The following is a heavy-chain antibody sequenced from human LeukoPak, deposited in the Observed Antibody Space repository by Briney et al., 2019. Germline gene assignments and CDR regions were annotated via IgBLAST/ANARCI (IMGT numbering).Heavy chain of an antibody. Sequence: GGSLRLSCAASRFTFSSYWMHWVRQAPGKGLVWVSRINSDGSSTTYADSVKGRFTISRDNAKNTLYLQMNGLRAEDTAVYYCARDRLDGYAFDYWGQGTLVTVSS. J-gene: IGHJ4*02. CDR3: ARDRLDGYAFDY. D-gene: IGHD5-24*01. CDR2: INSDGSST. V-gene: IGHV3-74*01. CDR1: RFTFSSYW.